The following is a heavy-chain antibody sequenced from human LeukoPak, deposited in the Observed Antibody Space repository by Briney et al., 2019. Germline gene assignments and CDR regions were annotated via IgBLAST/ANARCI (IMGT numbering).Heavy chain of an antibody. V-gene: IGHV4-34*01. CDR3: ARLISTQLLWFGPDAFDI. Sequence: SETLSLTCAVYGGSFSGYYWSWIRQPPGKGLEWIGEINHSGSTNYNPSLKSRVTISVDTSKNQFSLKLSSVTAADTAVYYCARLISTQLLWFGPDAFDIRGQGTMVTVSS. CDR2: INHSGST. J-gene: IGHJ3*02. CDR1: GGSFSGYY. D-gene: IGHD3-10*01.